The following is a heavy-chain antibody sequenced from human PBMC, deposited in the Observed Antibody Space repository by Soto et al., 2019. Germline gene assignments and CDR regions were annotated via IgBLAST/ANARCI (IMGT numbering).Heavy chain of an antibody. CDR1: GFTFSTFW. D-gene: IGHD3-10*01. CDR3: ARVRPGNYRDY. CDR2: IKEDGSEK. J-gene: IGHJ4*02. Sequence: EVLLVESGGGLVQPGGSLRLSCAASGFTFSTFWMDWVRQAPGKGLEWVAKIKEDGSEKYYADSVKGRFIISRDNARNSVYLQMNSLRAEDTAVYYRARVRPGNYRDYWGQGTLVTVSS. V-gene: IGHV3-7*03.